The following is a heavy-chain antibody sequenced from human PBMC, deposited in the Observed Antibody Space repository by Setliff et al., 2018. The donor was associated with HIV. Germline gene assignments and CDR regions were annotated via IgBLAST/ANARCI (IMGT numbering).Heavy chain of an antibody. V-gene: IGHV3-15*01. D-gene: IGHD3-3*01. Sequence: GGSLRLSCAASGFSFSHVWMSWVRQAPRKGLEWVGHIRSKANGGTTGYAAPVKGRFTISRDDSRDTVYLEMNSLRDEDTAVYYCVKDVLKFWSGSGALDFWGPGTLVTVSS. CDR3: VKDVLKFWSGSGALDF. J-gene: IGHJ4*02. CDR2: IRSKANGGTT. CDR1: GFSFSHVW.